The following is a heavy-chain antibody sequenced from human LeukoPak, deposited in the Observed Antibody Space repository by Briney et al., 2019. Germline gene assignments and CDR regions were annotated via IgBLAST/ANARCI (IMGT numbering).Heavy chain of an antibody. Sequence: SETLSLTCTVSGGSIRNSNYNWGWIRQPPGKGLKWIGSIHYTGSTYYNPSLKSRVTISVDTSKKQFSLKLSSVTAADTAVYYCARTGGSFYFYYYMDVWGKGTTVTVSS. V-gene: IGHV4-39*07. D-gene: IGHD1-26*01. J-gene: IGHJ6*03. CDR3: ARTGGSFYFYYYMDV. CDR1: GGSIRNSNYN. CDR2: IHYTGST.